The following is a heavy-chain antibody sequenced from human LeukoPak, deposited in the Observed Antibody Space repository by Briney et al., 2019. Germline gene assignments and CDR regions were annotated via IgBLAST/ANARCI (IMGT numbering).Heavy chain of an antibody. V-gene: IGHV1-8*01. CDR1: GYTFTSYD. J-gene: IGHJ4*02. CDR2: MNPNSGNT. CDR3: ATWGIAAAGGLNY. D-gene: IGHD6-13*01. Sequence: ASVKVSCKASGYTFTSYDINWVRQATGQGLEWMGWMNPNSGNTGYAQKFQGRVTMTEDTSTDTAYMELSSLRSEDTAVYYCATWGIAAAGGLNYWGQGTLVTVSS.